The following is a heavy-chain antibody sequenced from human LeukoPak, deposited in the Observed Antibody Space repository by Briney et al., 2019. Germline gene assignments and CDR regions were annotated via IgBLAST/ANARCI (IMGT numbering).Heavy chain of an antibody. CDR3: AREAVAGTFSGCFDY. CDR2: IIPIFGTA. V-gene: IGHV1-69*13. CDR1: GGTFSSYA. Sequence: ASVKVSCKASGGTFSSYAISWVRQAPGQGLEWKGGIIPIFGTANYAQKFQGRVTITADESTSTAYMELSSLRSEDTAVYYCAREAVAGTFSGCFDYWGQGTLVTVSS. J-gene: IGHJ4*02. D-gene: IGHD6-19*01.